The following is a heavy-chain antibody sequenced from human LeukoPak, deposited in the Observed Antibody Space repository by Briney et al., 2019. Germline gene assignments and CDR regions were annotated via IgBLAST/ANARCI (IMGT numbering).Heavy chain of an antibody. Sequence: PGGSLRLSCTASGFTFGDYAMSWVRQAPGKGLEWVGFIRSKVYGGTTEYAASVKGRFTISRDDSKSIASLQMNSLKTEDTAVYYCTRKAIAVAGAYHFDYWGQGTLVTVSS. D-gene: IGHD6-19*01. V-gene: IGHV3-49*04. CDR2: IRSKVYGGTT. CDR1: GFTFGDYA. J-gene: IGHJ4*02. CDR3: TRKAIAVAGAYHFDY.